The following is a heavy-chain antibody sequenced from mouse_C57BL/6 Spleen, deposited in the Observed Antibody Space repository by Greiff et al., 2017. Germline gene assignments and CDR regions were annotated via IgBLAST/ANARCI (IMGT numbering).Heavy chain of an antibody. CDR2: INPYHGDT. V-gene: IGHV1-37*01. J-gene: IGHJ3*01. Sequence: EVQLMESGPELVKPGASVKISCKASGYSFTGYFMNWVKQSHGKSLEWIGRINPYHGDTFYNQKFKGKATLTVDNSSSTAHMELLSLTSEDFAVYYWASEIYYDYDEVPFFAYWGQGTLVTVSA. CDR1: GYSFTGYF. CDR3: ASEIYYDYDEVPFFAY. D-gene: IGHD2-4*01.